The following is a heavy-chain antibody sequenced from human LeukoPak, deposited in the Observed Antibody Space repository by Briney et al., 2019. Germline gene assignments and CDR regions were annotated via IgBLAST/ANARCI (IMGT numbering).Heavy chain of an antibody. D-gene: IGHD5-18*01. CDR1: GFTFSSYS. J-gene: IGHJ4*02. Sequence: GGSLRLSCAASGFTFSSYSMNWVRQAPGKGLEWVSYISSSSSTIYYADSVKGRFTISRDNAKNSLYLQMNSLRAEDTAVYYCASAGYSYDYYFDYWGQGTLVTVSS. CDR2: ISSSSSTI. CDR3: ASAGYSYDYYFDY. V-gene: IGHV3-48*01.